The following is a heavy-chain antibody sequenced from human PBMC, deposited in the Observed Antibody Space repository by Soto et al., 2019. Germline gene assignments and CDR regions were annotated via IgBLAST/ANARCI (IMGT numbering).Heavy chain of an antibody. V-gene: IGHV3-33*01. D-gene: IGHD3-3*02. CDR2: IWFDGSDE. CDR3: ARRIYYLDY. CDR1: GFIFDSSV. Sequence: GGSLRLSCAATGFIFDSSVMHWVRQAPGKGLEWVALIWFDGSDEYYADSVKGRFAISRDNSNNTLFLQMNSLRAEDTAVYYCARRIYYLDYWGQGTLVTVSS. J-gene: IGHJ4*02.